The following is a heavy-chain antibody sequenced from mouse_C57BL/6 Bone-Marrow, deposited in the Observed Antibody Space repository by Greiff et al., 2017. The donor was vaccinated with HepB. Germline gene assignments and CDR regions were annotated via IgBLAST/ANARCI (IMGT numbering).Heavy chain of an antibody. V-gene: IGHV1-4*01. D-gene: IGHD1-1*01. CDR1: GYTFTSYT. Sequence: VQLQQSGAELARPGASVKMSCKASGYTFTSYTMHWVKQRPGQGLEWIGYINPSSGYTKYNQKFKDKATLTADKSSSTAYMQLSSLTSEDSAVYYCARSYYCGSSSDYWGQGTTLTVSS. J-gene: IGHJ2*01. CDR2: INPSSGYT. CDR3: ARSYYCGSSSDY.